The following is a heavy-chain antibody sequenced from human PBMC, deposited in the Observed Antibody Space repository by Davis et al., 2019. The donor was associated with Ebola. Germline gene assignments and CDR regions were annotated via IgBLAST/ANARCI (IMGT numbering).Heavy chain of an antibody. Sequence: GGSLRLSCTASGFTFSSYAMSWVRQAPGKGLEWVSAISCSGGSTYYADSVKGRFTISRDNSKNTLYLQMNSLRAEDTAVYYCAKDQYYYDSSGYYTGIDYWGQGTLVTVSS. D-gene: IGHD3-22*01. J-gene: IGHJ4*02. V-gene: IGHV3-23*01. CDR1: GFTFSSYA. CDR3: AKDQYYYDSSGYYTGIDY. CDR2: ISCSGGST.